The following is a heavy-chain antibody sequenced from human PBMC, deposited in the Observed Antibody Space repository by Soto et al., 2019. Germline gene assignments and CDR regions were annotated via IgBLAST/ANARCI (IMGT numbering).Heavy chain of an antibody. CDR3: ARDSATVTTSTFDY. V-gene: IGHV4-34*09. CDR1: GGSFSGYY. Sequence: PSETLSLTCAVYGGSFSGYYWTWIRQPPGTGLEWIGEINHSGSTNYNPSLKSRVTISVDTSKNQFSLKLSSVTAADTAVYYCARDSATVTTSTFDYWGQGTLVTVSS. J-gene: IGHJ4*02. CDR2: INHSGST. D-gene: IGHD4-17*01.